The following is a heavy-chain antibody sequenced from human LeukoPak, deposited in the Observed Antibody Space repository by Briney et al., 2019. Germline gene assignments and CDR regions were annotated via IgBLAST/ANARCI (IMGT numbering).Heavy chain of an antibody. CDR1: GFPFSSYE. Sequence: GGSLRLSCAGSGFPFSSYEMNWLRQAPGKGLEWVSHIDSSGITIYYGDSVKGQFTISRDNAKNSIYLQIDSLRVEDTAIYYCARDSVGDLLDYWGQGTPITVSS. D-gene: IGHD4-17*01. CDR2: IDSSGITI. V-gene: IGHV3-48*03. CDR3: ARDSVGDLLDY. J-gene: IGHJ4*02.